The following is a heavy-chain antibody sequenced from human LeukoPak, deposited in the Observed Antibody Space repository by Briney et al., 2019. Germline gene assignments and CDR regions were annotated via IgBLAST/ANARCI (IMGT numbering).Heavy chain of an antibody. CDR1: GYTFTGYY. J-gene: IGHJ3*02. CDR3: ARDRVAGTRAFDI. CDR2: INPNSGGT. D-gene: IGHD6-19*01. Sequence: GASVKVSCKASGYTFTGYYMHWVRQAPGQGLEWMGWINPNSGGTNYAQKFQGRVTMTRDTSTSTVYMELSSLRSEDTAVYYCARDRVAGTRAFDIWGQGTMVTVSS. V-gene: IGHV1-2*02.